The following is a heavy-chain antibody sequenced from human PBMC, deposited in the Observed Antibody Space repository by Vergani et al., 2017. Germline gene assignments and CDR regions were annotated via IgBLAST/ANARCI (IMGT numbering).Heavy chain of an antibody. CDR1: GFSLNTRGVS. D-gene: IGHD1-7*01. Sequence: QITLKESGPTLVKPTQSLTLSCTFSGFSLNTRGVSVAWIRQPPGKALDGLVLFFWNDDQHYSPSLNNRVTITKDTSKNQVVLTMTNMDYVDTGTYYSVYRKTECGTTGFFYPFYYYYYKDVLGKGATVTVSS. J-gene: IGHJ6*03. V-gene: IGHV2-5*04. CDR3: VYRKTECGTTGFFYPFYYYYYKDV. CDR2: FFWNDDQ.